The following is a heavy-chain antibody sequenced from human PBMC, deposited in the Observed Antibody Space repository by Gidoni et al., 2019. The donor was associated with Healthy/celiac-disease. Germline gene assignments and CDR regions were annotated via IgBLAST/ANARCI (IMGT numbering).Heavy chain of an antibody. V-gene: IGHV1-46*01. Sequence: QVQLVQSGAEAKKPGASAKVSCMAAGYTFTSYYMHRVRQAPGQGLEWMGIINPSGGSTSYAQKFQGRVTMTRDTSTSTVYMELSSLRSEDTAVYYCARPIAVAADPFDYWGQGTLVTVSS. D-gene: IGHD6-19*01. J-gene: IGHJ4*02. CDR3: ARPIAVAADPFDY. CDR2: INPSGGST. CDR1: GYTFTSYY.